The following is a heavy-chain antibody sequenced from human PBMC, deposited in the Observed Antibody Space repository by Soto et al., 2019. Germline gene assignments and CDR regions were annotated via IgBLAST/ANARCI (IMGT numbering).Heavy chain of an antibody. V-gene: IGHV3-23*01. Sequence: GGSLRLSCEASGFPFSLFAMSWVRLSPGRGLEWVASMTATGSYIYHAGSVTGRFTISRDNSKNTLYPQMNSLRAEDTAIYYCATGGDFWFGQHDYWGQGALGTVSS. CDR1: GFPFSLFA. J-gene: IGHJ4*02. CDR3: ATGGDFWFGQHDY. D-gene: IGHD3-3*01. CDR2: MTATGSYI.